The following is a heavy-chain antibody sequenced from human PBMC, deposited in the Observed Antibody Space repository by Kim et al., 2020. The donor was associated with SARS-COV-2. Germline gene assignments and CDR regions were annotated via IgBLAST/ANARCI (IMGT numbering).Heavy chain of an antibody. J-gene: IGHJ4*02. CDR3: ARDPYSNYGY. V-gene: IGHV4-31*02. CDR2: ST. Sequence: STYYNPSLKSRVTISVDTSKNQFSLKLSSVTAADTAVYYCARDPYSNYGYWGQGTLVTVSS. D-gene: IGHD4-4*01.